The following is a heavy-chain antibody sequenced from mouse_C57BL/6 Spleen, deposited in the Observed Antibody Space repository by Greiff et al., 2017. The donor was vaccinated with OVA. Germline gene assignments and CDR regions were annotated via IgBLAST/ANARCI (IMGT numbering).Heavy chain of an antibody. D-gene: IGHD2-4*01. V-gene: IGHV10-3*01. CDR3: VRDEDYDYDAWFAY. Sequence: EVHLVESGGGLVQPKGSLKLSCAASGFTFNTYAMHWVRQAPGKGLEWVARIRSKSSNYATYYADSVKDRFTISRDDAQSMLYLQMNNLKTEDTAMYYCVRDEDYDYDAWFAYWGQGTLVTVSA. CDR2: IRSKSSNYAT. J-gene: IGHJ3*01. CDR1: GFTFNTYA.